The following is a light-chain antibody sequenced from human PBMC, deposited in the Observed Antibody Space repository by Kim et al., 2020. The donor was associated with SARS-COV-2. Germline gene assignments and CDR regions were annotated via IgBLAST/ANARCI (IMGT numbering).Light chain of an antibody. CDR3: SSYTRSSTLYV. J-gene: IGLJ1*01. V-gene: IGLV2-14*03. CDR2: DVT. Sequence: QSALTQPASVSGSPGQSITISCTGSGSDIGAYDSVSWYQQHPGRAPKFIIYDVTNRPSGLSNRFSGSKSGNTASLTISGLQPEDEADYYCSSYTRSSTLYVFGTGTKVTVL. CDR1: GSDIGAYDS.